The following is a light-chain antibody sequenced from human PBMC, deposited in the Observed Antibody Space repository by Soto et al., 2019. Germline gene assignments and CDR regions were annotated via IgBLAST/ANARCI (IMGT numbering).Light chain of an antibody. CDR2: DAS. J-gene: IGKJ1*01. Sequence: EIVLTQSPATLSLSPGERATLSCRASQSVSSYLAWYQQKPGQAPRLLIYDASNRATGIPARFSGSGSGTDFTLTISSLEPEDFATYYCQQYNSYSFGQGTKVDNK. V-gene: IGKV3-11*01. CDR1: QSVSSY. CDR3: QQYNSYS.